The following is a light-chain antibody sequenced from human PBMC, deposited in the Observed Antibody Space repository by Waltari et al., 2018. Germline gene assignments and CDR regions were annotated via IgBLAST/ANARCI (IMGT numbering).Light chain of an antibody. CDR1: QSISKY. J-gene: IGKJ1*01. Sequence: EIVLTQSPDTLSFSPGESATFSCRARQSISKYLAWYQHKTCQAPRLIIYHASCSSTGIPDRCSGSGFGTDFSLTISRLEPEDFAVYYCQHYVSLPATFGQGTKLEIK. CDR2: HAS. CDR3: QHYVSLPAT. V-gene: IGKV3-20*01.